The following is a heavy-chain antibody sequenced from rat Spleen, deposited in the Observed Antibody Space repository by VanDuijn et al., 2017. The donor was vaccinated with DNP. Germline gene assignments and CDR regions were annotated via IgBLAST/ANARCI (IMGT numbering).Heavy chain of an antibody. CDR1: GFSLTSYH. D-gene: IGHD1-6*01. J-gene: IGHJ2*01. CDR3: ARGGYYGPYYFDH. Sequence: QVQLRESGPGLVQPLQTLSLACTVSGFSLTSYHVHWLRQPSGKGLEWMGVMWTGGKTDYNSTVKSRLSISRDYAKRQVFLKMNSLQIEDTATYYWARGGYYGPYYFDHWGQGVMVTVSS. CDR2: MWTGGKT. V-gene: IGHV2-30*01.